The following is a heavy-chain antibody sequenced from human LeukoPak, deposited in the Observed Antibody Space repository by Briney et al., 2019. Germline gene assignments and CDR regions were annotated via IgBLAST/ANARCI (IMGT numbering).Heavy chain of an antibody. CDR3: ARFSGDLNWFDP. CDR1: GGSISSGTYA. CDR2: IYHSGST. J-gene: IGHJ5*02. V-gene: IGHV4-30-2*01. D-gene: IGHD4-17*01. Sequence: SETLSLTCTVSGGSISSGTYAWTWIRQPPRKGLEWIGYIYHSGSTYYNPSLKSRVTISLDKSKNQFSLKLSSVTAADTAVYYCARFSGDLNWFDPWGQGTLVTVSS.